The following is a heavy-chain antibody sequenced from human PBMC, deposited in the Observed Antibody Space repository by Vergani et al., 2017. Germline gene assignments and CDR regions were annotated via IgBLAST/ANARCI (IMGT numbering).Heavy chain of an antibody. J-gene: IGHJ4*02. CDR3: AKDSRFGELLKYYFDY. V-gene: IGHV3-30*18. CDR2: ISYDGSNK. Sequence: QVQLVESGGGVVQPGRSLRLSCAASGFTFSSYGMHWVRQAPGKGLEWVAVISYDGSNKYYADSVKGRFTISRDNSKTTLYLQMNSLRAEDTAVYYCAKDSRFGELLKYYFDYWGQGTLVTVSS. CDR1: GFTFSSYG. D-gene: IGHD3-10*01.